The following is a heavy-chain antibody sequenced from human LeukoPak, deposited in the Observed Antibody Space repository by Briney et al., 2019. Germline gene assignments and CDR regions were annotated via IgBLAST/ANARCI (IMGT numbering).Heavy chain of an antibody. D-gene: IGHD6-19*01. Sequence: SETLSLTCTVSGGSISSYYWSWIRQPPGKGLEWIGYIYYSGSTNYNPSLKSRVIISVDTSKNQFSLKLSSVTAADTAVYYCARRVAVAGTLYYYYGMDVWGQGTTVTVSS. J-gene: IGHJ6*02. CDR1: GGSISSYY. CDR2: IYYSGST. CDR3: ARRVAVAGTLYYYYGMDV. V-gene: IGHV4-59*08.